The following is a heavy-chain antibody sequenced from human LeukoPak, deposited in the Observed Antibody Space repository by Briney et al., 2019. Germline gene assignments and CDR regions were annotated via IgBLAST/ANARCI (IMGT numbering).Heavy chain of an antibody. V-gene: IGHV3-48*03. CDR3: ARFDYYYYYGMDV. CDR2: ISRSGSTI. CDR1: GFTFSNYE. J-gene: IGHJ6*02. D-gene: IGHD3-9*01. Sequence: PGGSLRLSCAASGFTFSNYEMNWVRQAPGKGLAWISYISRSGSTIYYADSVKGRSTISRDNAKKSLFLQMNSLRAEDTAVYFCARFDYYYYYGMDVWGQGTTVTVSS.